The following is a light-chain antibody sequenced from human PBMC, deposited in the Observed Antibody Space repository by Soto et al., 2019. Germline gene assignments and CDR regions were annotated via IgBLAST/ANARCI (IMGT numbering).Light chain of an antibody. V-gene: IGKV3-11*01. J-gene: IGKJ4*01. CDR2: DAS. Sequence: EVVLTQSPVTLSLSPGERATLSCRASENVDIYLAWYQQKPDQTPRLLIYDASNRAPGIPARFSGSGSGTDFTLTISSLEPEDFAVYYCQQRRNWPPLTFGGGTKVEIK. CDR1: ENVDIY. CDR3: QQRRNWPPLT.